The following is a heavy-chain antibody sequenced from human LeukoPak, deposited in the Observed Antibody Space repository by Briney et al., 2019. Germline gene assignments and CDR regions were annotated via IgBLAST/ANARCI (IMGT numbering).Heavy chain of an antibody. J-gene: IGHJ4*02. Sequence: SQTLSLTCAISGDSFSSNSAAWNWIRQSPSRGLEWLGRTYYRYKWYNDYAVSVKSRTTIHPHTSKNQISLQVNSVTPEGTGMYYCARENDYVWGSYRQTHYFDYWGQGTLVTVSS. CDR1: GDSFSSNSAA. D-gene: IGHD3-16*02. CDR2: TYYRYKWYN. V-gene: IGHV6-1*01. CDR3: ARENDYVWGSYRQTHYFDY.